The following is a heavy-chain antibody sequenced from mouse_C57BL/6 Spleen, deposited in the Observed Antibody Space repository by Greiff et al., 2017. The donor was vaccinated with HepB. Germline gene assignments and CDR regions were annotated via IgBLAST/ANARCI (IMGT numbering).Heavy chain of an antibody. CDR1: GYTFTSYW. V-gene: IGHV1-80*01. CDR2: IYPGDGDT. Sequence: QVQLQQPGAELVKPGASVKVSCKASGYTFTSYWMHWVKQRPGQGLEWIGQIYPGDGDTNYNGKFKGKATLTADKSSSTAYMQLSSLTSEDSAVYFCARGDITTVVPYYAMDYWGQGTSVTVSS. D-gene: IGHD1-1*01. J-gene: IGHJ4*01. CDR3: ARGDITTVVPYYAMDY.